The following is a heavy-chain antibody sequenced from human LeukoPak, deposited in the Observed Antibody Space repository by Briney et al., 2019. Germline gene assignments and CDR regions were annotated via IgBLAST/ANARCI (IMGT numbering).Heavy chain of an antibody. Sequence: GGSLRLSCAASGFTFSGSAMHWVRQASGKGLEWVGRIRSKANSYATAYAASVKGRFTISRDDSKNTLYLQMNSLRAEDTAVYYCAKGSIAAAGSESDYWGQGTLVTVSS. D-gene: IGHD6-13*01. J-gene: IGHJ4*02. CDR3: AKGSIAAAGSESDY. V-gene: IGHV3-73*01. CDR1: GFTFSGSA. CDR2: IRSKANSYAT.